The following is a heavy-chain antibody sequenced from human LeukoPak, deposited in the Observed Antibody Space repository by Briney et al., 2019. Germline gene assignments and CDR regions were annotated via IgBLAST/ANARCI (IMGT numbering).Heavy chain of an antibody. Sequence: GGSLRLSCAASGFSFSSYSMSWVRQAPGKGLEWVSGIIGSGGDIYYADSVKGRFTISRDNSKNTLYLQMNSLRAEDTAVYYCAKDLKAVAGIFLNYCWVQGTLVTVSS. CDR1: GFSFSSYS. CDR3: AKDLKAVAGIFLNYC. V-gene: IGHV3-23*01. D-gene: IGHD6-19*01. J-gene: IGHJ4*02. CDR2: IIGSGGDI.